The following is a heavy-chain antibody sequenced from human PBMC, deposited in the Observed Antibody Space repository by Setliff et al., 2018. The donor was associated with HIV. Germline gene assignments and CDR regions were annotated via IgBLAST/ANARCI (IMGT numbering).Heavy chain of an antibody. D-gene: IGHD3-22*01. J-gene: IGHJ5*02. V-gene: IGHV4-38-2*02. CDR2: VSQSWNT. CDR3: ASRIYYYDSNNFLREEGFDP. Sequence: ASETLSLTCSVSGYSISSGYYWAWIRQPPGKGLEWIGSVSQSWNTYYNPSLKSRATISLDTSKRQFSLHLTSVTAADTAIYYCASRIYYYDSNNFLREEGFDPWGQGTLVTVSS. CDR1: GYSISSGYY.